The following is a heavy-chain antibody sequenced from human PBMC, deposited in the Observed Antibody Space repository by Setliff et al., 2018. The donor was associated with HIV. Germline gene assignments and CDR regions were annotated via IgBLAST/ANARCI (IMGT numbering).Heavy chain of an antibody. V-gene: IGHV1-69*05. CDR1: GGIFSRFA. CDR2: IIPIFVTP. CDR3: ASSAGAVPTTAPYGDYYYYFYMDV. J-gene: IGHJ6*03. Sequence: GASVKVSCKASGGIFSRFAFSWVRQAPGQGLEWMGGIIPIFVTPNYAQKFQGRVTITTDESTNTVYMELYSLTSEDTAIYYCASSAGAVPTTAPYGDYYYYFYMDVWGKGTTVTVSS. D-gene: IGHD1-1*01.